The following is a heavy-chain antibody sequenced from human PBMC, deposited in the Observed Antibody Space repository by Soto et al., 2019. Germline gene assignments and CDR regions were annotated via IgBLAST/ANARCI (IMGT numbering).Heavy chain of an antibody. V-gene: IGHV1-69*01. CDR3: ARDTKYYDFWSGYYHYGMDV. Sequence: QVQLVQSGAEVKKPGSSVKVSCKASGGTFSSYAISWVRQAPGQGLEWMGGIIPIFGTANYAQKFQGRVTITADESTSTAYMELRSLRSEDTAVYYCARDTKYYDFWSGYYHYGMDVWGQGTTVTVSS. CDR2: IIPIFGTA. J-gene: IGHJ6*02. CDR1: GGTFSSYA. D-gene: IGHD3-3*01.